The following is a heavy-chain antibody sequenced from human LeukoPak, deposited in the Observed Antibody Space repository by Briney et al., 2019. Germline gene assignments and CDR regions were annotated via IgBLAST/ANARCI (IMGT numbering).Heavy chain of an antibody. D-gene: IGHD2-2*01. J-gene: IGHJ5*02. Sequence: SETLSLTCTVSGGSISSSSYYWGWIRKPPGKGLEWIGSIYYSGSTYYNPSLKSRVTISVDTSKNQFSLKLSSVTAADTAVYYCARDGRYCSSTSCSYNWFDPWGQGTLVTVSS. CDR2: IYYSGST. CDR3: ARDGRYCSSTSCSYNWFDP. V-gene: IGHV4-39*07. CDR1: GGSISSSSYY.